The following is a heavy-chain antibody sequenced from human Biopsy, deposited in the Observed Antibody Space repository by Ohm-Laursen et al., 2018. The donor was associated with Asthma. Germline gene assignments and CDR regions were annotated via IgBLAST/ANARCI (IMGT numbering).Heavy chain of an antibody. CDR3: ARGYSGSNRIVYYYSGLEV. Sequence: SVKVSCKASGYTFAGYNMYWVRQAPGQGLEWMGGLIPVLGTPDHAQMFEGRVTITADESTSTAYMELSSLSSEDTAVYYCARGYSGSNRIVYYYSGLEVWGQETTVTVSS. CDR1: GYTFAGYN. CDR2: LIPVLGTP. V-gene: IGHV1-69*13. J-gene: IGHJ6*02. D-gene: IGHD5-12*01.